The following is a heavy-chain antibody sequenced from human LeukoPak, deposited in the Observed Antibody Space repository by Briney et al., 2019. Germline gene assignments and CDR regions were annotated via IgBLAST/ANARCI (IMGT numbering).Heavy chain of an antibody. CDR3: ARVESFRTLLWFGELFNWFDS. Sequence: PGGSLRLSCAASGFTFSSYGMHWVRQAPGKGLEWVAFIRYDGSNKYYADSVKGRFTISRDNAKNSLYLQMNSLRAEDTAVYYCARVESFRTLLWFGELFNWFDSWGQGTLVTVSS. CDR2: IRYDGSNK. D-gene: IGHD3-10*01. J-gene: IGHJ5*01. CDR1: GFTFSSYG. V-gene: IGHV3-30*02.